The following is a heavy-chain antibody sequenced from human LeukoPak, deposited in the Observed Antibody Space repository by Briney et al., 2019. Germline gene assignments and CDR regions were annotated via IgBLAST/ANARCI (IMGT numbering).Heavy chain of an antibody. V-gene: IGHV3-11*01. J-gene: IGHJ4*02. Sequence: GGSLRLSCAASGFTFSDYYMSWIRQAPGKGLEWVSYISSSGSTIYYADSVKGRFTISRDNAKNSLYLQMNSLRAEDTAVYYCARVQQLVRKMVFADYWGQGTLVTVSS. CDR3: ARVQQLVRKMVFADY. CDR2: ISSSGSTI. CDR1: GFTFSDYY. D-gene: IGHD6-13*01.